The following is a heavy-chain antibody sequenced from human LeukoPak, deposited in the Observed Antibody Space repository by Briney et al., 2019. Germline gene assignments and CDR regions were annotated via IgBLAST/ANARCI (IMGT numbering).Heavy chain of an antibody. D-gene: IGHD2-2*01. J-gene: IGHJ6*02. CDR2: INHSGST. V-gene: IGHV4-34*01. Sequence: TSETLSLTCAVYGGSFSGYYWSWIRQPPGKGLEWIGEINHSGSTNYNPSLKSRVTISVDTSKNQFSLKLSSVTAADTAVYYCARGHQLSPARQMDVWGQGTTVTVSS. CDR3: ARGHQLSPARQMDV. CDR1: GGSFSGYY.